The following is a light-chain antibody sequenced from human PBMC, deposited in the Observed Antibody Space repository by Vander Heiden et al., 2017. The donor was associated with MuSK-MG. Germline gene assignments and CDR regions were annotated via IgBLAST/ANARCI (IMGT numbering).Light chain of an antibody. V-gene: IGLV2-11*01. J-gene: IGLJ2*01. CDR1: SSDVGGYNY. Sequence: QPPLTQPRPVSGPPGQSVTISCTGTSSDVGGYNYVSWYQQHPGKAPKLMIYDVSKRPSGVPDRFSGSKSGNTASLTISGLQAEDEADYYCCSYAGKVFGGGTKLTVL. CDR3: CSYAGKV. CDR2: DVS.